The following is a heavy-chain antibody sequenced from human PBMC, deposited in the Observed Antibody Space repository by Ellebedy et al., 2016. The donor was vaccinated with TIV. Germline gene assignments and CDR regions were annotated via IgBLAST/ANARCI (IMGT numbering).Heavy chain of an antibody. CDR2: IYSGGST. J-gene: IGHJ6*03. V-gene: IGHV3-53*01. CDR1: GLTVSSNF. CDR3: ARVGKRGYYYIDV. D-gene: IGHD3-10*01. Sequence: GGSLRLSXVASGLTVSSNFMNWVRQAPGKGLEWVSVIYSGGSTYYADSMKGRFSISRDNSKNTLYLQKNTLIAEDTDVYYCARVGKRGYYYIDVWGKGTTVTVSS.